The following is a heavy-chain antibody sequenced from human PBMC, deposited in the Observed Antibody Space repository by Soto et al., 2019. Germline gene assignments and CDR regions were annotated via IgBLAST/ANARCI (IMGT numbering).Heavy chain of an antibody. D-gene: IGHD1-1*01. Sequence: PSETLSLTCTVSGVSISTYHWNWSRQPPGKGLEYIGYIYYTGGTNYNPSLKSRVTISVDTSKNQFSLKLTSVTAADTAVYYCAREKEITETGRYMDVWGKGETVT. J-gene: IGHJ6*03. CDR2: IYYTGGT. V-gene: IGHV4-59*01. CDR3: AREKEITETGRYMDV. CDR1: GVSISTYH.